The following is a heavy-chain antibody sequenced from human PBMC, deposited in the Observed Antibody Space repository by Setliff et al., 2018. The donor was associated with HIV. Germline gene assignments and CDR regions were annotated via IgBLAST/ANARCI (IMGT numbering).Heavy chain of an antibody. Sequence: ASVKVSCKASGYSFISHDINWVRQAPGQGLEWMGRISIYNGNVNTAPKLQGRVTMTTDTSTNTASMELRRLRSNDTAVYYCVTSEPYNSSPFHWGQGTLVTVSS. J-gene: IGHJ4*02. D-gene: IGHD6-13*01. CDR2: ISIYNGNV. CDR3: VTSEPYNSSPFH. CDR1: GYSFISHD. V-gene: IGHV1-18*01.